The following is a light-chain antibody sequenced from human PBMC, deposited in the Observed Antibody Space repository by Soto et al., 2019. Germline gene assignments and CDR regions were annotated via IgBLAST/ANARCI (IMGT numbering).Light chain of an antibody. CDR3: QQFGLSPT. V-gene: IGKV3-20*01. CDR2: AAS. J-gene: IGKJ4*01. Sequence: PGDRATLSCRASQSVRRNYLAWYQQKPGQAPRLLIYAASSRATGIPDTFSGSGSGTDFSLTISRLEPEDFAVYYCQQFGLSPTFGGGTKVEIK. CDR1: QSVRRNY.